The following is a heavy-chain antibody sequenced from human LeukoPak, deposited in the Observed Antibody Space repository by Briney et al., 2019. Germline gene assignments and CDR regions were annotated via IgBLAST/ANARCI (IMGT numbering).Heavy chain of an antibody. D-gene: IGHD6-19*01. CDR1: GGTFSSYA. CDR3: ARGQWLGWAFDI. CDR2: IIPIFGTA. V-gene: IGHV1-69*05. J-gene: IGHJ3*02. Sequence: SVKVSCKASGGTFSSYAISWVRQAPGQGLERMGRIIPIFGTANYAQKFQGRVTITTDESTSTAYMELSSLRSEDTAVYYCARGQWLGWAFDIWGQGTMVTVSS.